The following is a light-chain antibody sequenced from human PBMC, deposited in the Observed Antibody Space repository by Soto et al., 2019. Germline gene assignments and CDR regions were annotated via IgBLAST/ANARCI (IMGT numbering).Light chain of an antibody. CDR1: QSISSS. CDR3: QQSYRTPPT. V-gene: IGKV1-39*01. J-gene: IGKJ1*01. Sequence: DLQMTQSPSSLSASVGDRVTITCRASQSISSSLNWYQQKPGKAPKLLIYAASSLRSAVPSRFSGSGSGTDFTLTISSLQPEDFATYYCQQSYRTPPTFGQGTKVEIK. CDR2: AAS.